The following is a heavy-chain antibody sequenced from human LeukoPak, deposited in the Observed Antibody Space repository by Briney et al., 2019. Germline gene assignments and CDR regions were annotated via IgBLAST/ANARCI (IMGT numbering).Heavy chain of an antibody. D-gene: IGHD5-18*01. V-gene: IGHV3-30*03. CDR1: GITFSSYG. Sequence: GGSLRLSCAASGITFSSYGMHWVRQAPGKGLEWVAVISYDGSNKYYADSVKGRFTISRDNSKNTLYLQMNSLRGEDTAVYYCARGGYSYGYPSSVDYWGQGTLVTVSS. J-gene: IGHJ4*02. CDR2: ISYDGSNK. CDR3: ARGGYSYGYPSSVDY.